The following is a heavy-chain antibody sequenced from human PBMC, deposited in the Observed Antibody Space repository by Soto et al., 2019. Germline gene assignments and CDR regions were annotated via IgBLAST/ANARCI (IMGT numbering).Heavy chain of an antibody. CDR3: ARAKQWLDFFDY. CDR1: GFTFSSYE. D-gene: IGHD6-19*01. Sequence: EVQLVESGGGLVQPGGSLRLSCAASGFTFSSYEMNWVRQAPGKGLEWVSYISSSGSTIYYADSVKGRFTISRDNGKNSLYLQMNSLRAEDTAVYYCARAKQWLDFFDYWGQGTLVTVSS. CDR2: ISSSGSTI. V-gene: IGHV3-48*03. J-gene: IGHJ4*02.